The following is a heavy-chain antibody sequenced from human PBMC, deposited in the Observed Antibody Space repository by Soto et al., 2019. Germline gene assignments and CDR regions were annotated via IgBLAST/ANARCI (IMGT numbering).Heavy chain of an antibody. CDR2: IYYRGNT. CDR1: GDSINSDKYY. V-gene: IGHV4-39*01. Sequence: QLQESGPGLVKPSETLSLTCSVSGDSINSDKYYWGWSRKPPGKGLAWIGSIYYRGNTYYNPSLQTRVTIPLDKSKSQFSLRLNSVTAADSAVYFCASLEGLATTSYYFACWGQGAQVTVSS. J-gene: IGHJ4*02. D-gene: IGHD3-9*01. CDR3: ASLEGLATTSYYFAC.